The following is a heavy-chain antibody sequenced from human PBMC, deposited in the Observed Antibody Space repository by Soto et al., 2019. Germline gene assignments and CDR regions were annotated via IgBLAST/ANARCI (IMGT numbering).Heavy chain of an antibody. CDR3: ARGGSGYCSSTSCYDLDY. V-gene: IGHV1-18*01. J-gene: IGHJ4*02. D-gene: IGHD2-2*01. CDR1: GYTFTSYG. CDR2: ISAYNGNT. Sequence: QVQLVQSGAEVKKPGASVKVSCKASGYTFTSYGISWVRQAPGQGLEWMGWISAYNGNTNYAQKLQGRVTMPTDTSTSTAYMELRSLRSDDTAVYYCARGGSGYCSSTSCYDLDYWGQGTLVTVSS.